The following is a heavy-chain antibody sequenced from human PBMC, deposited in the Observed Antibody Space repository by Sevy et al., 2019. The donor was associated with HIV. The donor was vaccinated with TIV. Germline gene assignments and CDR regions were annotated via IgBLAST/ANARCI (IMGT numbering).Heavy chain of an antibody. CDR3: ARERYCSSTSCYLYGMDV. V-gene: IGHV3-30-3*01. J-gene: IGHJ6*02. Sequence: GGSLRLSCAASGFTFSSYAMHWVRQAPGKGLEWVAVISYDGSNKYYADSVKGRFTISRDNSKNTLYLQMNSLRAEDTAVYYCARERYCSSTSCYLYGMDVWGQGTTVTVSS. CDR1: GFTFSSYA. D-gene: IGHD2-2*01. CDR2: ISYDGSNK.